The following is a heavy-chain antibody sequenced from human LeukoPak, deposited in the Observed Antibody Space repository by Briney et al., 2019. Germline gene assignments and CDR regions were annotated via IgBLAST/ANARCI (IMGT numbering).Heavy chain of an antibody. Sequence: PSETLSLTCTVSGGSISSSSYYWGWIRQPPGKGLEWIGSIYYSGSTYYNPSLKSRVTISVDTSKNQFSLKLSSVTAADTAVYYCARDSAVEQWLVPGVWGKGTTVTVSS. D-gene: IGHD6-19*01. CDR1: GGSISSSSYY. CDR3: ARDSAVEQWLVPGV. V-gene: IGHV4-39*07. CDR2: IYYSGST. J-gene: IGHJ6*04.